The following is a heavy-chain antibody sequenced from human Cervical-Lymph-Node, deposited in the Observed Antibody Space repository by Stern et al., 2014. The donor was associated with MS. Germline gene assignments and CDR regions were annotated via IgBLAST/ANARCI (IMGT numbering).Heavy chain of an antibody. CDR2: IFPSDSDT. CDR3: VRWDGDYAEVY. Sequence: VQLVESGAEVKKPGESLKISCKGSGYSFTNYWIGWVRQMPGKGLEWMGIIFPSDSDTRYSPSFQGQVTISADKSITTAYLQWSSLKASDTAMYYCVRWDGDYAEVYWGQGTLVTVSS. V-gene: IGHV5-51*03. CDR1: GYSFTNYW. J-gene: IGHJ4*02. D-gene: IGHD4-17*01.